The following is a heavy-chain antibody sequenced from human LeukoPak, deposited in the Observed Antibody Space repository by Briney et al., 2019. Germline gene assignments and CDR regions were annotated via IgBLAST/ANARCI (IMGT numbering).Heavy chain of an antibody. CDR2: IYNSGST. D-gene: IGHD2-15*01. CDR3: VRPGFYSGFFDS. CDR1: DDAISSYF. V-gene: IGHV4-59*01. J-gene: IGHJ4*02. Sequence: SETLSLTCSVSDDAISSYFWGWIRQPPGKGLEWIGYIYNSGSTKNNPSLKSRVTISIDTSKNQLSLRLSSVTAADTAVYYCVRPGFYSGFFDSWGQGRLVTVSS.